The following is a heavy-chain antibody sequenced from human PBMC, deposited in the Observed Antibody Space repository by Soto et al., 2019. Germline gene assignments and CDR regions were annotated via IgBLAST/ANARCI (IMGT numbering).Heavy chain of an antibody. J-gene: IGHJ4*02. Sequence: SETLSLTCTVSGGSISSYYLSWIRQPPGKGLEWIGYISNSGSTNHNPSLESRVTISADTSKNQFSLNLSSVTAADTAVYYCATFPTVTSDYWGQGILVTVSS. V-gene: IGHV4-59*01. CDR2: ISNSGST. D-gene: IGHD4-17*01. CDR3: ATFPTVTSDY. CDR1: GGSISSYY.